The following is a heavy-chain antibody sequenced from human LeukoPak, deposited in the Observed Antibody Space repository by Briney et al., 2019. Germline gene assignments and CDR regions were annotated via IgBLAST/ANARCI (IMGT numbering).Heavy chain of an antibody. CDR1: GFTFSSYG. CDR2: ISYDGSNK. J-gene: IGHJ4*02. CDR3: AKDLKGARGYFDY. D-gene: IGHD1-26*01. V-gene: IGHV3-30*18. Sequence: GSLRLSCAASGFTFSSYGMHWVRQAPGKGLEWVAVISYDGSNKYYADSVKGRFTISRDNSKNTLYLQMDSLRAEDTAVYYCAKDLKGARGYFDYWGQGTLVTVSS.